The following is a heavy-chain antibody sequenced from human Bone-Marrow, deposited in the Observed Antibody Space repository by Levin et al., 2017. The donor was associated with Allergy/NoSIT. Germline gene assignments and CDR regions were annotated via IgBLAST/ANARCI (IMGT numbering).Heavy chain of an antibody. D-gene: IGHD2-2*01. CDR2: IYPGDSDT. V-gene: IGHV5-51*01. J-gene: IGHJ1*01. CDR1: GYSFTSYW. Sequence: KVSCKGSGYSFTSYWIGWVRQMPGKGLEWMGIIYPGDSDTRYSPSFQGQVTISADKSISTAYLQWSSLKASDTAMYYCARLLGYCSSTSCYGYFQHWGQGTLVTVSS. CDR3: ARLLGYCSSTSCYGYFQH.